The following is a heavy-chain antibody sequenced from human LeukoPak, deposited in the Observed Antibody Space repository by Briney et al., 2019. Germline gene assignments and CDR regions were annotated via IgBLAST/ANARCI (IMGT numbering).Heavy chain of an antibody. J-gene: IGHJ4*02. Sequence: GASVKVSCKTSGYTFTNYYLHWVRQAPGQGLEWMGITNPNSGSTTYSQKFQGRVTMTRDTSTSTVYMELSSLRSEDTAVYYCARGLSSGDYGDYVYGYWGQGTLVTVSS. V-gene: IGHV1-46*01. D-gene: IGHD4-17*01. CDR3: ARGLSSGDYGDYVYGY. CDR1: GYTFTNYY. CDR2: TNPNSGST.